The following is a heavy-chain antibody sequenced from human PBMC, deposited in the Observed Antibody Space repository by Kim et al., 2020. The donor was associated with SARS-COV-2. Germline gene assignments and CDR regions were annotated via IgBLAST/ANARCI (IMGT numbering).Heavy chain of an antibody. Sequence: GGSLRLSCAASGFTFSDYYMSWIRQAPGKGLEWVSYISSSSSYTNYADSVKGRFTISRDNAKNSLYLQMNSLRAEDTAVYYCARHYYDSSGYYYDFDYWGQGTLVTVSS. V-gene: IGHV3-11*06. J-gene: IGHJ4*02. CDR2: ISSSSSYT. D-gene: IGHD3-22*01. CDR3: ARHYYDSSGYYYDFDY. CDR1: GFTFSDYY.